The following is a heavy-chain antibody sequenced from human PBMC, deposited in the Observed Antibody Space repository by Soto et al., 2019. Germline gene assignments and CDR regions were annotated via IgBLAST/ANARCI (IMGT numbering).Heavy chain of an antibody. CDR1: GGSVSSYS. Sequence: SESMSLTSTVSGGSVSSYSWTWARQPPGKGLEWIGYVYYSGSTHYNPSLKSRVTISLDTSKNQFSLKLTSVTAADTAMYFCASSPPAMVAPNIWGQGTLVTVSS. CDR2: VYYSGST. V-gene: IGHV4-59*02. CDR3: ASSPPAMVAPNI. J-gene: IGHJ4*02. D-gene: IGHD5-18*01.